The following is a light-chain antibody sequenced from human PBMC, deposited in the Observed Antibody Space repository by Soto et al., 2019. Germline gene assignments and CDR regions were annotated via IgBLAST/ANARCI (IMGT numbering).Light chain of an antibody. J-gene: IGLJ2*01. V-gene: IGLV2-14*01. CDR1: SSDVGGYNY. CDR2: EVS. Sequence: QSALTQPASVSGSPGQSITISCTGTSSDVGGYNYVSWYQQHPGKAPKLMIYEVSNRPSEVSNRFSGSKSGNTASLTISGLQAEDEADYYCSSYTSSRTLVFGGGTQLTVL. CDR3: SSYTSSRTLV.